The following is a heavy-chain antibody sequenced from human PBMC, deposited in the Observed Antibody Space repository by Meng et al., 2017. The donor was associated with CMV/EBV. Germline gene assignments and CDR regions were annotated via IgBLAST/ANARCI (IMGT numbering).Heavy chain of an antibody. CDR1: GYSFTRYW. Sequence: GESLKISCKGSGYSFTRYWIGWVRQMPGKGLEWMGVIYPGDSDTRYSPSFQGQVTISVDKSISTAYLQWSSLKASDTAMYFCARPYYYVYSNYWYFDLWGRGTLVTVSS. CDR3: ARPYYYVYSNYWYFDL. D-gene: IGHD3-10*02. CDR2: IYPGDSDT. V-gene: IGHV5-51*01. J-gene: IGHJ2*01.